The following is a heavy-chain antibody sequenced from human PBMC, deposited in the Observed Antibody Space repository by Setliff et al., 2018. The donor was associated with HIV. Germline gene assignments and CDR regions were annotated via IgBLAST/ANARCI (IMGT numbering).Heavy chain of an antibody. CDR1: GFTLGSYW. CDR3: ARGGTTSWNF. CDR2: IKEDGSEK. V-gene: IGHV3-7*01. Sequence: GGSLRLSCVASGFTLGSYWMNWVRQAPGKGLEWVANIKEDGSEKSYVDSVRGRFTISRDNAKNSLFLQMNSLRLEDTAVYYCARGGTTSWNFWGQGTPVTVSS. J-gene: IGHJ4*02. D-gene: IGHD4-17*01.